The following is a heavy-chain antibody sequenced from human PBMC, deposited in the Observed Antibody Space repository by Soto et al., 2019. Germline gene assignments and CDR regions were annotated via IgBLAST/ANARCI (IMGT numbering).Heavy chain of an antibody. CDR1: GFTLSSFA. CDR2: ISASASRS. CDR3: AKSRLVMTSSSFDS. V-gene: IGHV3-23*01. J-gene: IGHJ4*02. D-gene: IGHD2-21*02. Sequence: VQLLESGGGWVQPGGSLRLSCAASGFTLSSFAMGWVRQAPGKGLEWVSDISASASRSSYADFVRGRFTVSRDNSKNTLFLQMNSLSVEDTAVYYCAKSRLVMTSSSFDSWGQGALVCVSS.